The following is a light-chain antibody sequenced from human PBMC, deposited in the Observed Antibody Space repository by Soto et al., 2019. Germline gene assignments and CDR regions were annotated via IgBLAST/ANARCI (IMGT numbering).Light chain of an antibody. Sequence: DIQMTQSPSTLSASVGDTVTITCRARQSISIWLAWYQQKPGKAPKLLIYRASSLESGVPSRFSGSGSGTEFSLTISSLQPDDFATYYSQQYNSYRTFGQGTKVDIK. CDR1: QSISIW. CDR3: QQYNSYRT. J-gene: IGKJ1*01. CDR2: RAS. V-gene: IGKV1-5*03.